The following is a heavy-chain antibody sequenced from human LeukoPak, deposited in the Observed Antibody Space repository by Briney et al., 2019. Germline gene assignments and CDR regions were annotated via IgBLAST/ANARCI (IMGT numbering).Heavy chain of an antibody. CDR1: GFTFSSCW. J-gene: IGHJ4*02. CDR3: ARDPPRGAYDPFDY. V-gene: IGHV3-74*01. D-gene: IGHD3-22*01. CDR2: INSDGSST. Sequence: PGGSLRLSCAASGFTFSSCWMHWVRQAPGEGLVWVSRINSDGSSTNYADSVKGRFTISRDNAKNSLYLQMNSLRAEDTAVYYCARDPPRGAYDPFDYWGQGTLVTVSS.